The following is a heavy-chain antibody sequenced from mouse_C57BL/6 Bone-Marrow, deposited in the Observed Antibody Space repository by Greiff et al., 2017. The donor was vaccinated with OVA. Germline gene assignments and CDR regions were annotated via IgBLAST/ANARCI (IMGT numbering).Heavy chain of an antibody. D-gene: IGHD2-4*01. CDR3: ARAPLGLRRDWYFDV. V-gene: IGHV3-6*01. CDR1: GYSITSGYY. CDR2: ISYDGSN. J-gene: IGHJ1*03. Sequence: EVKLMESGPGLVKPSQSLSLTCSVTGYSITSGYYWNWIRQFPGNKLEWMGYISYDGSNNYNPSLKNRISITRDTSKNQFFLKLNSVTTEDTATYYCARAPLGLRRDWYFDVWGTGTTVTASS.